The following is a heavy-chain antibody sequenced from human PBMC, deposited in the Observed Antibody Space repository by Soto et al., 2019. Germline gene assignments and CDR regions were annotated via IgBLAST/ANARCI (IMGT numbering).Heavy chain of an antibody. V-gene: IGHV3-30*18. J-gene: IGHJ4*02. CDR3: AKDWYNYGEFDY. Sequence: GGSLRLSCAASGFPFNSYGMHWVRPAPGTGPGWVAVISYDGSKKYYADSLKGRFTISRDNSKNTLYLQMNSLKVEDTAVYYCAKDWYNYGEFDYWGQGTLVTVSS. CDR2: ISYDGSKK. CDR1: GFPFNSYG. D-gene: IGHD1-1*01.